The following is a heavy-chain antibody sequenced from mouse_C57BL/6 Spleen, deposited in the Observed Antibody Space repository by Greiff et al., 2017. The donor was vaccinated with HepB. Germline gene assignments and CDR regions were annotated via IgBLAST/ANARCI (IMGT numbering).Heavy chain of an antibody. CDR3: ATTLVATRGFAY. D-gene: IGHD1-1*01. J-gene: IGHJ3*01. CDR1: GYTFTSYW. Sequence: QVQLQQPGAELVRPGSSVKLSCKASGYTFTSYWMHWVKQRPIQGLEWIGNIDPSDSETHYNQKFKDKATLTVDKSSSTAYRQLSSLTSEDSAVYYCATTLVATRGFAYWGQGTLVTVSA. CDR2: IDPSDSET. V-gene: IGHV1-52*01.